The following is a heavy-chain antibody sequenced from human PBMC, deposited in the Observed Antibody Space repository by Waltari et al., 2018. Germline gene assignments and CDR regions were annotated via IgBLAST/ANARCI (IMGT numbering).Heavy chain of an antibody. CDR3: ARGNVLRYFDWRAGPKGYFDY. J-gene: IGHJ4*02. Sequence: SSYSMNWVRQAPGKGLEWVSYISSSSSTIYYADSVKGRFTLSRDNAKNPLYLQMNSLRAEDTAVYYCARGNVLRYFDWRAGPKGYFDYWGQGTLVTVSS. V-gene: IGHV3-48*04. D-gene: IGHD3-9*01. CDR2: ISSSSSTI. CDR1: SSYS.